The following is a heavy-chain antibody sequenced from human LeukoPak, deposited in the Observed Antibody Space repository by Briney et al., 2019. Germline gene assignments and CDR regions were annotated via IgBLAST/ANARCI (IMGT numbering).Heavy chain of an antibody. CDR3: ARERVGSSEGNY. CDR1: GGTFISYA. CDR2: IIPIFGTA. Sequence: ASVKVSCKASGGTFISYAISWVRQAPGQGLEWMGGIIPIFGTANYAQKFQGRVTITSDESTSTAYMELSSLRSEDTAVYYCARERVGSSEGNYWGQGTLVTVSS. J-gene: IGHJ4*02. D-gene: IGHD6-6*01. V-gene: IGHV1-69*13.